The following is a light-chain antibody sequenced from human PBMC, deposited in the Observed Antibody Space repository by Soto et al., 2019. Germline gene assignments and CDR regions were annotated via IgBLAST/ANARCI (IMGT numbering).Light chain of an antibody. CDR1: SGYSNYK. J-gene: IGLJ2*01. Sequence: QSVLTQPPSASASLGASVTLTCTLSSGYSNYKVDWYQQRPGKGPRFVMRVGTGGIVGSKGDGIPGCFSVLGSGLNRYLTIKNIQEEDESDYHCGADHGSGSNFVVVFGGGTQLTVL. CDR3: GADHGSGSNFVVV. CDR2: VGTGGIVG. V-gene: IGLV9-49*01.